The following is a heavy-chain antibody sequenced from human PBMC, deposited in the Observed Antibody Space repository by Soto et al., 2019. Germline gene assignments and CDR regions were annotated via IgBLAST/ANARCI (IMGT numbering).Heavy chain of an antibody. Sequence: SETLSLTCTVSGVSISSSSYYWSWIRQPPGKGLEWIGYIYYSGSTNYNPSLKSRVTISVDTSKNQFSLKLSSVTAADTAVYYCARRYGSAIDYWGQGTLVTVSS. CDR1: GVSISSSSYY. V-gene: IGHV4-61*05. D-gene: IGHD1-26*01. CDR3: ARRYGSAIDY. J-gene: IGHJ4*02. CDR2: IYYSGST.